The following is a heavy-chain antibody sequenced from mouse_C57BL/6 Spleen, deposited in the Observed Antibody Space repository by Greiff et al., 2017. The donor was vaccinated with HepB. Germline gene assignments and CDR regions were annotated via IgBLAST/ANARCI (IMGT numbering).Heavy chain of an antibody. CDR1: GFTFSSYG. D-gene: IGHD2-4*01. J-gene: IGHJ3*01. CDR3: ARRKNNEYDSCFAY. Sequence: EVQLVESGGDLVKPGGSLKLSCAASGFTFSSYGMSWVRQTPDKRLEWVATISSGGSYTYYPDSVKGRFTISRDNAKNTLYLQMSSLKSEDTAMYYFARRKNNEYDSCFAYWGQGTLVTVSA. CDR2: ISSGGSYT. V-gene: IGHV5-6*01.